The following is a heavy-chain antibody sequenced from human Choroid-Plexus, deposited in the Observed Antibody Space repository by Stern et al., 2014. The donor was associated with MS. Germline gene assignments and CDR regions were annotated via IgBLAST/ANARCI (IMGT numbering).Heavy chain of an antibody. CDR2: LYYSGST. Sequence: VQLEESGPGLVKPSQTLSLTCTVSGGSISSGGYYWRWIRQHPGKGLEWIGSLYYSGSTYYNPSLKSRVSISVDTSKNQFSLKLSSVTAADTAVYYCARGPPDYYDSSGYYTYWGQGTLVTVSS. J-gene: IGHJ4*02. CDR1: GGSISSGGYY. D-gene: IGHD3-22*01. V-gene: IGHV4-31*03. CDR3: ARGPPDYYDSSGYYTY.